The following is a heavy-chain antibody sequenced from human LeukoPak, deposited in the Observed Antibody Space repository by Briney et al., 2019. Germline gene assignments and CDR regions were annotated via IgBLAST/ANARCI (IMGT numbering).Heavy chain of an antibody. Sequence: GGSLRLSCAASGFIFGRYWMSWVRQAPGKGLEWVANIKLDGSEKNYVDSVKGRFTISRDNTKNSLYLQMNSLRAEDTAVFYCARDQYDTWSRRGNFDSWGQGTLVIVSS. V-gene: IGHV3-7*03. CDR1: GFIFGRYW. CDR3: ARDQYDTWSRRGNFDS. CDR2: IKLDGSEK. D-gene: IGHD3-3*01. J-gene: IGHJ4*02.